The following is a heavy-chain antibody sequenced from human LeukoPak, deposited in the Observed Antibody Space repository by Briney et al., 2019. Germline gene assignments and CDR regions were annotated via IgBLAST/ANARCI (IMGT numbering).Heavy chain of an antibody. CDR2: ICSDGGST. J-gene: IGHJ4*02. V-gene: IGHV3-64*02. CDR3: VRAADSSGSLPYDN. D-gene: IGHD6-6*01. CDR1: GFTFSSYA. Sequence: GGSLRLSCAASGFTFSSYAMHWVRQAPGKGLEYVSAICSDGGSTYYADSVKGRFTISRDNSKNTLYLQMGSLRAEDMAVYYWVRAADSSGSLPYDNSGQGTLVTVSS.